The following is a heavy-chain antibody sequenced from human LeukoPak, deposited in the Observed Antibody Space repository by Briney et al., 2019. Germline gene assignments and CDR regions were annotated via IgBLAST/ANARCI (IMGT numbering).Heavy chain of an antibody. CDR2: IINSGVST. D-gene: IGHD5-24*01. CDR1: GFTFTNYA. V-gene: IGHV3-23*01. J-gene: IGHJ3*02. Sequence: GGSLRLSCAASGFTFTNYAMSWVRQAPGKGLEWVSEIINSGVSTYLADSAQGRFTISRDDSVNTLYLQMSRLRAEDTAVYFCAKRRDGYNSGAFDIWGQGTMVTVSS. CDR3: AKRRDGYNSGAFDI.